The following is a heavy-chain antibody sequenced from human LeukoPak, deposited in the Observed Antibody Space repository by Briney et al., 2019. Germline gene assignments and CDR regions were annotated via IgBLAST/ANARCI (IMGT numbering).Heavy chain of an antibody. J-gene: IGHJ4*02. CDR1: GGTFTSYA. CDR2: IIPIFGTA. CDR3: ARALRRYDFWGGSPVGG. D-gene: IGHD3-3*01. Sequence: SVKVSCKASGGTFTSYAISWVRQAPGQGLEWMGGIIPIFGTANYAQKFQGRVTITTDESTSTAYMELSSLRSEDTAVYYCARALRRYDFWGGSPVGGWGQGTLVTVAT. V-gene: IGHV1-69*05.